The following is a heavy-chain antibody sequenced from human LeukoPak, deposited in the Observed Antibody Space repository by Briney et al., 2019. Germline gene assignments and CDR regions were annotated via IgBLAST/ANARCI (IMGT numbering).Heavy chain of an antibody. V-gene: IGHV3-23*01. D-gene: IGHD2-21*01. Sequence: GGSLRLSCTVSGFTLSSYEMSWIRQAPGKGLEWVSSIDYSGGSSYYADSVKGRFTISRDDSKNTLYLQMNSLRAEDAAVYFCAKAPVTSCRGAYCYPFDSWGQGTLVTVSS. J-gene: IGHJ4*02. CDR1: GFTLSSYE. CDR2: IDYSGGSS. CDR3: AKAPVTSCRGAYCYPFDS.